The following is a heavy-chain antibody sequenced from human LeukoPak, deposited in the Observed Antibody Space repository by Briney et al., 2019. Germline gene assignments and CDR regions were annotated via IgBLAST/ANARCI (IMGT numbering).Heavy chain of an antibody. Sequence: SVKVSCKAAGGTFISYAISWVRQAPGQGREWMGGIIPILSRATNAQKFQGRVTITPDESTTTAYMELSSLRSEDTAVYYCASGGYSGSYLSVCFDPWGQGTLVTVSS. CDR1: GGTFISYA. V-gene: IGHV1-69*10. D-gene: IGHD1-26*01. J-gene: IGHJ5*02. CDR3: ASGGYSGSYLSVCFDP. CDR2: IIPILSRA.